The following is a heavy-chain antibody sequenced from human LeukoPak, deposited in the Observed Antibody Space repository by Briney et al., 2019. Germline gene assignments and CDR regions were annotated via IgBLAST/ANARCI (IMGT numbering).Heavy chain of an antibody. D-gene: IGHD3-16*01. CDR3: ARGRGWGTQEHTLDV. CDR1: GFTLKNYG. CDR2: IWYDGSNK. V-gene: IGHV3-33*01. Sequence: PGGSLRLSCAASGFTLKNYGMHWVRQAPRKGRGWVAVIWYDGSNKIYADSVKGRFTVSRDKTKNTLYMQMNSLRAEDTAVYYCARGRGWGTQEHTLDVWGPGTMVTVS. J-gene: IGHJ3*01.